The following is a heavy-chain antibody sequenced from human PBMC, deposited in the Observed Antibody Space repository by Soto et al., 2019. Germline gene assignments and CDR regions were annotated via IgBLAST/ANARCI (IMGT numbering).Heavy chain of an antibody. V-gene: IGHV1-18*04. CDR1: GYTFVNYG. Sequence: QVKLVQSGAEVKMPGASVKVSCEASGYTFVNYGLSGVRQAPGHGHEWMGYISANDAQTKYSQSFPRRLIMTRDTSTSTVYIDVTSLPSDDTGMYSCARDRSGGHTFSFSYFYGVAVWGPGTSGSV. CDR3: ARDRSGGHTFSFSYFYGVAV. J-gene: IGHJ6*02. D-gene: IGHD2-15*01. CDR2: ISANDAQT.